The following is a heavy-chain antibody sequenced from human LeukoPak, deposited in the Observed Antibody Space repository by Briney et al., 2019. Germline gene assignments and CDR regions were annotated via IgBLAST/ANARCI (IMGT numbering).Heavy chain of an antibody. CDR1: GGTFSSYA. CDR3: ASGYYDSSGYYPFDY. D-gene: IGHD3-22*01. Sequence: SVKVSCKASGGTFSSYAISWVRQAPGQGLEWMGGIIPIFGTAHYAQKFQGRVTITTDESTSTAYMELSSLRSEDTAVYYCASGYYDSSGYYPFDYWGQGTLVTVSS. J-gene: IGHJ4*02. CDR2: IIPIFGTA. V-gene: IGHV1-69*05.